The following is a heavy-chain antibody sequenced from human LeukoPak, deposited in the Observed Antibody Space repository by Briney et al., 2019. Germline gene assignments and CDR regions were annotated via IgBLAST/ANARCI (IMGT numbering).Heavy chain of an antibody. D-gene: IGHD3-10*01. CDR2: IKLDGSER. J-gene: IGHJ4*02. CDR3: ALSRGSGGPFDF. CDR1: GFTFDSYW. Sequence: GGSLRLSCAASGFTFDSYWMSWVRQAPGKGLGWVANIKLDGSERYYMDSVRGRFTISRDYSKNSLDLQMNSLRAEDTAVYYCALSRGSGGPFDFWGQGTLVTVSS. V-gene: IGHV3-7*01.